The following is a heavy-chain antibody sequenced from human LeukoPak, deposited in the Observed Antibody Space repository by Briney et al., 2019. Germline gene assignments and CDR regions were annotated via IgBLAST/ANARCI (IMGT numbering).Heavy chain of an antibody. V-gene: IGHV4-30-4*01. D-gene: IGHD3-16*02. CDR3: ARAQPFGYDYVWGSYRLNWFDP. CDR1: DDSINSGDYY. J-gene: IGHJ5*02. CDR2: IYYSGST. Sequence: SQTLSLTCTVSDDSINSGDYYWSWIRQPPGKGLEWIGYIYYSGSTYYNPSLKSRVTISVGTSKNQFSLKLNSVTAADTAVYYCARAQPFGYDYVWGSYRLNWFDPWGQGTLVTVSS.